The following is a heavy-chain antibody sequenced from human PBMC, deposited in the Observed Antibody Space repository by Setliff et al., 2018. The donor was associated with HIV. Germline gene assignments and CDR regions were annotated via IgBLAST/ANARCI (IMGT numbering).Heavy chain of an antibody. J-gene: IGHJ6*02. CDR1: GFTFSSYW. CDR2: IKTDGTYT. V-gene: IGHV3-74*01. D-gene: IGHD5-12*01. Sequence: GGSLRLSCTASGFTFSSYWMHWVRQAPGKGLMWVSGIKTDGTYTSYADSVKGRFTISRDNAKNTLYLQMNSLRAEDTAVYYCARKGRLRERPYTYYYYGMDVWGQGTTVTVSS. CDR3: ARKGRLRERPYTYYYYGMDV.